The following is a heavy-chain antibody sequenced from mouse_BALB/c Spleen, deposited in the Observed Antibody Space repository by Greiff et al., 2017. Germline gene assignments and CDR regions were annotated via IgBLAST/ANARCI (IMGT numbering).Heavy chain of an antibody. V-gene: IGHV1S22*01. CDR2: IYPGSGST. CDR3: TREGGSSFYWYFDV. CDR1: GYTFTSYW. J-gene: IGHJ1*01. D-gene: IGHD1-1*01. Sequence: LQQPGSELVRPGASVKLSCKASGYTFTSYWMHWVKQRPGQGLEWIGNIYPGSGSTNYDEKFKSKATLTVDTSSSTAYMQLSSLTSEDSAVYYCTREGGSSFYWYFDVWGAGTTVTVSS.